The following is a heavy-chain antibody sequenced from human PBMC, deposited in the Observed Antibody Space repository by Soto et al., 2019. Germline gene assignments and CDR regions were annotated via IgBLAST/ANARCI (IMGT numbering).Heavy chain of an antibody. V-gene: IGHV4-4*02. CDR1: SGSIGSSNG. D-gene: IGHD2-15*01. CDR2: IYHSGST. Sequence: SETLSLTWAVASGSIGSSNGWSWVRQPPGKGLEWIGEIYHSGSTNYNPSLKSRVTISVDKSKNQFSLKLSSVTAADTAVYYCARGIGYCSGGSCWPYFDYWGQGTLVTVSS. CDR3: ARGIGYCSGGSCWPYFDY. J-gene: IGHJ4*02.